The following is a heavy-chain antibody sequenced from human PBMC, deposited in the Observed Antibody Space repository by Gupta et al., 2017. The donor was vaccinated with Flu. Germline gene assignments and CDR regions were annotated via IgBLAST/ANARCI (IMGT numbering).Heavy chain of an antibody. Sequence: QVQLVQSGAEVKKPGASVKVSCKASGYTFIDYSMHWVRQAPGQGLEWMGWINPNSGGTTYAQKFQGWVTMPRDTSISTAYLDLSRLSSADPAVYSCARGGADDSSGYYFLWDFDYWGQGTLVTVSS. CDR2: INPNSGGT. CDR3: ARGGADDSSGYYFLWDFDY. J-gene: IGHJ4*02. CDR1: GYTFIDYS. V-gene: IGHV1-2*04. D-gene: IGHD3-22*01.